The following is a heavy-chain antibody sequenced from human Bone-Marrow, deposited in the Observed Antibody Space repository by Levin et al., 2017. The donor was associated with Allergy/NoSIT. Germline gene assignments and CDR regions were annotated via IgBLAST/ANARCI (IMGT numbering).Heavy chain of an antibody. J-gene: IGHJ6*02. CDR3: AKGLHDDRSNYYYYALDV. CDR1: GFTFSHYY. CDR2: ISSTGNTV. Sequence: GGSLRLSCAASGFTFSHYYMSWIRQAPGKGLEWVSYISSTGNTVFYADSLKGRITLSRDNAKNSLYLQIYSLGAEDTAVYYCAKGLHDDRSNYYYYALDVWGQGTTVTVSS. D-gene: IGHD1-1*01. V-gene: IGHV3-11*01.